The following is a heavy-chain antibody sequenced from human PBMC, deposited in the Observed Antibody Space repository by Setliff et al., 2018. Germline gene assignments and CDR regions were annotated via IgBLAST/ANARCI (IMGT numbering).Heavy chain of an antibody. CDR1: GFTFSSYR. J-gene: IGHJ2*01. Sequence: PGGSLRLSCAASGFTFSSYRMHWVRQAPGKELEWVAVIWDDGGNKYHADSVKGRITISRDNSKNTLYLQMNSLRPEDTAVYYCARGGGFGHFYFDLWGRGTLVTVSS. V-gene: IGHV3-33*08. D-gene: IGHD3-10*01. CDR3: ARGGGFGHFYFDL. CDR2: IWDDGGNK.